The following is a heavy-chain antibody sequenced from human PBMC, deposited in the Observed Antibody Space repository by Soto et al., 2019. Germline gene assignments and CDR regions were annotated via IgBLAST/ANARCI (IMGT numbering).Heavy chain of an antibody. V-gene: IGHV3-23*01. Sequence: EVQLLESGGGLVQPGGSLRLSCAASGFTFDTYAMSWVRQAPGKGLEWVSAISGSGASTYYADSVKGRFTISRDNSKNTVYLQVNSLRGEDTAVYYCAKDVSLDYGDYSDHWGQGTLVTVSS. CDR1: GFTFDTYA. D-gene: IGHD4-17*01. CDR3: AKDVSLDYGDYSDH. CDR2: ISGSGAST. J-gene: IGHJ4*02.